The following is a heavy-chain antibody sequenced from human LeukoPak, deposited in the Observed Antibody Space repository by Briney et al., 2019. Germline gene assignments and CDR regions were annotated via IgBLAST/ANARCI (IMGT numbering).Heavy chain of an antibody. V-gene: IGHV3-53*01. J-gene: IGHJ4*02. D-gene: IGHD3-9*01. CDR1: GFTVSSNY. Sequence: PGGSLRLSCAASGFTVSSNYMSWVRRAPGKGLEWVSVIYSGGSTYYADSVKGRFTISRDNSKNTLYLQMNSLRAEDTAVYYCARSYDILTGYYSFDYWDQGTLVTVSS. CDR3: ARSYDILTGYYSFDY. CDR2: IYSGGST.